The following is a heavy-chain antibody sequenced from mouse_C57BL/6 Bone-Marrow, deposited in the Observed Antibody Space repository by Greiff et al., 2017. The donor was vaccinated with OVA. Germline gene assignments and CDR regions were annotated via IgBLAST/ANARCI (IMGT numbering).Heavy chain of an antibody. J-gene: IGHJ2*01. CDR3: ARNFDY. CDR1: GFTFSDYG. CDR2: ISSGSSTI. V-gene: IGHV5-17*01. Sequence: EVQVVESGGGLVKHGGSLKLSCAASGFTFSDYGMHWVRQAPEKGLEWVAYISSGSSTIYYADTVKGRFTISRDNAKNTLFLQMTSLRSEDTAMYYCARNFDYWRQGSTLTVCS.